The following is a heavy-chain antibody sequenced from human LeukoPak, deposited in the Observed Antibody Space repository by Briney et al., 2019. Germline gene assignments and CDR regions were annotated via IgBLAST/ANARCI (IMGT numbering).Heavy chain of an antibody. Sequence: ASVKVSCKTSRYTFTNYAIHWVRQAPGQRLEWMGWINAGYGNTKYSQKFQGRVTLTSDTSANTAYMDLSSLKSEDTAVYYCARDRGDGYNYEGLDFWGQGTLVTVSS. J-gene: IGHJ4*02. CDR1: RYTFTNYA. V-gene: IGHV1-3*01. CDR3: ARDRGDGYNYEGLDF. CDR2: INAGYGNT. D-gene: IGHD5-24*01.